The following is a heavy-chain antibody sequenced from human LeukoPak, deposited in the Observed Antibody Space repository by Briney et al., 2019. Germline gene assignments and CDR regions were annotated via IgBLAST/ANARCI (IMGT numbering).Heavy chain of an antibody. Sequence: SETLSLTCTVSGGSMSNYYWGWIRQPAEKGLEWIGRLRRIGSTNYNPSLKSRVTMSLDTSKTQFSLKLTSVTAADTAIYFCARSDYGSDASYDAFDLWGQETMVTISS. CDR2: LRRIGST. V-gene: IGHV4-4*07. J-gene: IGHJ3*01. CDR1: GGSMSNYY. CDR3: ARSDYGSDASYDAFDL. D-gene: IGHD4-17*01.